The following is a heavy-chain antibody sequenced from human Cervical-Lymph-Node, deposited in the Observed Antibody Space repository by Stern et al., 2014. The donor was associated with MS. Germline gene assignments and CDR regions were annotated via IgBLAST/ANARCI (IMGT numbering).Heavy chain of an antibody. V-gene: IGHV3-23*04. CDR3: AKSTVTSLSDY. D-gene: IGHD4-17*01. CDR2: ISGSGGST. CDR1: GFTFSSYD. Sequence: EVQLEESGGGLVQPGGSLRLSCAASGFTFSSYDMSWVRQAPGQGLAWVSAISGSGGSTCYADSVKGRFTISRDNSKNTLYLQMNSLRAEDTAVYYCAKSTVTSLSDYWGQGTLVTVSS. J-gene: IGHJ4*02.